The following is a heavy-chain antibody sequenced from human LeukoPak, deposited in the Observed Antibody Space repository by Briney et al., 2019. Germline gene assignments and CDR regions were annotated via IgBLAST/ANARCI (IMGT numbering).Heavy chain of an antibody. J-gene: IGHJ5*02. CDR2: INPHSGAT. CDR1: VYGFSDVY. V-gene: IGHV1-2*02. CDR3: ATSSSVTHTRDP. Sequence: ASVNVSCKASVYGFSDVYFNWVRRAPGQGLEWMGWINPHSGATNYAQRFQGRVGMDASIDTAYMELSRLTSDDTAVYYCATSSSVTHTRDPWGQGTLVTASS. D-gene: IGHD5/OR15-5a*01.